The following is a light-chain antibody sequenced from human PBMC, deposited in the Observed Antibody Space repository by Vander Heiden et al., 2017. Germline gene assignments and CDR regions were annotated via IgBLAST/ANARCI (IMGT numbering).Light chain of an antibody. CDR1: SSHIGDYNY. J-gene: IGLJ2*01. CDR2: EVR. Sequence: QSALPQPASVSGSPGQSITIPSPGTSSHIGDYNYVSWYQQQPDKDPKMVISEVRNRTAGVSNRFSGSKSGNTESLTISGLQAEDDADYYCSSYTSSGTVIFGGGTKLTVL. V-gene: IGLV2-14*01. CDR3: SSYTSSGTVI.